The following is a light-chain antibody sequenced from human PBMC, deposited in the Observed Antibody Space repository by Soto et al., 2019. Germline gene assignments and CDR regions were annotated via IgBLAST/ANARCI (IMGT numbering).Light chain of an antibody. CDR3: SSSTSSSTLV. CDR1: SSDVGGYNY. CDR2: DVT. V-gene: IGLV2-14*03. Sequence: QSALTQPASVSGSPGQSITISCTGTSSDVGGYNYVSWYQQHPGKAPKLMIYDVTTRPSGVSNRFSGSKSGNTASLTISGLQAEDEADYYCSSSTSSSTLVFGAGTKLTVL. J-gene: IGLJ2*01.